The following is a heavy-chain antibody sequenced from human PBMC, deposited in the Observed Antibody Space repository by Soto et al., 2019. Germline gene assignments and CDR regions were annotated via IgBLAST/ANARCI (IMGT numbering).Heavy chain of an antibody. V-gene: IGHV4-30-2*01. D-gene: IGHD3-3*01. CDR2: IYHSGST. CDR1: GGSISSGGYS. CDR3: ARARTIFGFVDP. Sequence: QLQLQESGSGLVKPSQTLSLTCAVSGGSISSGGYSWSWIRQPPGKGLEWIGYIYHSGSTYYNPSLKSRXXIXVXXSKNQFSLKLSSVTAADTAVYYCARARTIFGFVDPWGQGTLVTVSS. J-gene: IGHJ5*02.